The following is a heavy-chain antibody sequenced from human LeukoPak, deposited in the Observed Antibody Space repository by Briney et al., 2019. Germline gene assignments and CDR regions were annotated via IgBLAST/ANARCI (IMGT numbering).Heavy chain of an antibody. D-gene: IGHD3-10*01. J-gene: IGHJ6*03. Sequence: SVKVSCKASGGTFSSYAISWVRQAPGQGLEWMGGIIPIFGTANYAQKFRGRVTITAYESTSTAYMELSGLRSEDTAVYYCARADRAGELYHYYYMDVWGKGTTVTVSS. CDR3: ARADRAGELYHYYYMDV. V-gene: IGHV1-69*13. CDR1: GGTFSSYA. CDR2: IIPIFGTA.